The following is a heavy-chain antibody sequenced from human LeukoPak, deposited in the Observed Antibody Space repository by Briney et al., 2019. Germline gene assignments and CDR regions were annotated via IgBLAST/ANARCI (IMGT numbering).Heavy chain of an antibody. V-gene: IGHV3-30*03. D-gene: IGHD3-22*01. Sequence: GGSLRLSCAASGFTFSSYGMHWVRQAPGKGLEWVAVISYDGSNKYYADSVKGRFTISRDNSKNTLYLQMNILRAEDTAVYYCARDYYDSSGSNAFDIWGQGTMVTVSS. CDR1: GFTFSSYG. J-gene: IGHJ3*02. CDR3: ARDYYDSSGSNAFDI. CDR2: ISYDGSNK.